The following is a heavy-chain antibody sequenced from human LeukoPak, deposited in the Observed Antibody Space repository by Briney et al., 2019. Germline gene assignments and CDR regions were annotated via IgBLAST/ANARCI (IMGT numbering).Heavy chain of an antibody. V-gene: IGHV3-23*01. CDR1: GFTFSSYA. CDR3: ARAQNGYCSGGSCSYFDY. J-gene: IGHJ4*02. Sequence: GGSLRLSCAASGFTFSSYAMSWVRQAPGKGLEWVSAISGSGGSTYYADSVKGRFTISRDNAKNSLYLQMNSLRAEDTAVYYCARAQNGYCSGGSCSYFDYWGQGTLVTVSS. CDR2: ISGSGGST. D-gene: IGHD2-15*01.